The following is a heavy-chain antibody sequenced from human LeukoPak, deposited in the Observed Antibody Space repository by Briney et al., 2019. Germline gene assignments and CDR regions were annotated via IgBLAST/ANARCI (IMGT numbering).Heavy chain of an antibody. CDR1: GFTFSSYA. D-gene: IGHD2/OR15-2a*01. V-gene: IGHV3-23*01. CDR2: ISGSGGST. CDR3: AKLIVASDY. Sequence: GGPLRLSCAASGFTFSSYAMSWVRQAPGKGLEWVSGISGSGGSTYYADSVKGRFTISRDNSKNTLYLQMNSLRAEDTAIYFCAKLIVASDYWGQGTLVTVSS. J-gene: IGHJ4*02.